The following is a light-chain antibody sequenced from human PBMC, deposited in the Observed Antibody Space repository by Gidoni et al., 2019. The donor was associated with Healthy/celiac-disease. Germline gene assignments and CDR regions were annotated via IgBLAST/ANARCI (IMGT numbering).Light chain of an antibody. CDR2: RNN. CDR3: AAWDDSLSGWV. CDR1: SSNIGRNY. Sequence: QSVLTQPPSASGTPGQRVTISCSGSSSNIGRNYVYWYQQLPGTAPKLLISRNNQRPSGGPDRFSGSKFGTSASLAISGLRSEDEADYYCAAWDDSLSGWVFGGGTKLTVL. J-gene: IGLJ3*02. V-gene: IGLV1-47*01.